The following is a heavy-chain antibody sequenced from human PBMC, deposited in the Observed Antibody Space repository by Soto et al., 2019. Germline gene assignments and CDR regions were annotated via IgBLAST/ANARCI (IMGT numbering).Heavy chain of an antibody. V-gene: IGHV3-23*01. Sequence: VQLLESGGGLVQPGGSLRLSCAASGFTFSRYAMSWVRQAPGKGLEWVSSISGSGGTTHYADSVKGRFTISRDNSKNTLYLQMNSLRAEDTAVYYCAKDWYDSSAYDNFDYWGQGTLVTVSS. CDR3: AKDWYDSSAYDNFDY. D-gene: IGHD3-22*01. J-gene: IGHJ4*02. CDR2: ISGSGGTT. CDR1: GFTFSRYA.